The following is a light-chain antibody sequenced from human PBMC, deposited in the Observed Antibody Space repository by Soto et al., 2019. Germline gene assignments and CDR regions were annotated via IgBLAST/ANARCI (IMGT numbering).Light chain of an antibody. Sequence: GDGVTITCRASQSISSWLAWYQQKPGKAPKLLIYDASRLESGVPSRFGGSGYGTEFTLTISGLHPEDSATYYCQQYERYSTFGQGTKVDIK. J-gene: IGKJ1*01. CDR1: QSISSW. CDR3: QQYERYST. V-gene: IGKV1-5*01. CDR2: DAS.